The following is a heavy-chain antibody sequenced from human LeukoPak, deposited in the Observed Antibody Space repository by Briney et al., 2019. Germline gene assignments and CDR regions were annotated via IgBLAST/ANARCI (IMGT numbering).Heavy chain of an antibody. CDR1: GITLSNYG. D-gene: IGHD3-10*01. CDR3: AKRDIVIRAVIIIGFHKEAYYFDY. Sequence: SGGSLRLSCVVSGITLSNYGMSWFRQAPGKGLEWVSGISERGGSTNYADSVKGRFIISRDTSKNTVYLQMNSLRVEDTAVYFCAKRDIVIRAVIIIGFHKEAYYFDYWGQGILVTVSS. J-gene: IGHJ4*02. V-gene: IGHV3-23*01. CDR2: ISERGGST.